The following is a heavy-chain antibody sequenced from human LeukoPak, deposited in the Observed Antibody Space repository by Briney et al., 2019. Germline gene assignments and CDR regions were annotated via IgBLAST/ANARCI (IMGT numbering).Heavy chain of an antibody. Sequence: SETLSLTCAVYGGSFSGYYWSWIRQPPGKGLEWIGYIYYSGSTYYNPSLKSRVTISVDTSKNQFSLKLSSVTAADTAVYYCARNYDILTGYRLGAFDIWGQGTMVTVSS. D-gene: IGHD3-9*01. J-gene: IGHJ3*02. CDR3: ARNYDILTGYRLGAFDI. V-gene: IGHV4-59*06. CDR1: GGSFSGYY. CDR2: IYYSGST.